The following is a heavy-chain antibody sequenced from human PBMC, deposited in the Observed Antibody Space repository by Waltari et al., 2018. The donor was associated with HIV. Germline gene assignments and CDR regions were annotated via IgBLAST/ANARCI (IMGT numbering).Heavy chain of an antibody. Sequence: QVQLVESGGGVVQPWRSLRLSCAASGFTFSSYGMHWVRQAPGKGLEWVSVILYDGSNKYYADSVKGRFTISRDNSKNTLYLQMNSRRAEDTAVYYCAKDQGGATYIFDYGGQGTLVTVSS. CDR1: GFTFSSYG. CDR2: ILYDGSNK. J-gene: IGHJ4*02. V-gene: IGHV3-30*18. D-gene: IGHD1-26*01. CDR3: AKDQGGATYIFDY.